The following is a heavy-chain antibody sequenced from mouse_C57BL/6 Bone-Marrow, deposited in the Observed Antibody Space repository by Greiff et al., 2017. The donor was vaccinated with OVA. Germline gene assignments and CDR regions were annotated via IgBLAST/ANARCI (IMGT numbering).Heavy chain of an antibody. CDR2: ISGGGGNT. CDR3: ARHGANWDLAWCAY. Sequence: EVMLVESGGGLVKPGGSLKLSCAASGFTFSSYTMSWVRQTPEKRLEWVATISGGGGNTYYPDSVKGRFTISRDNAKNTLYLQMSSLRSEDTALYYCARHGANWDLAWCAYWGQGTLVTVSA. D-gene: IGHD4-1*01. J-gene: IGHJ3*01. CDR1: GFTFSSYT. V-gene: IGHV5-9*01.